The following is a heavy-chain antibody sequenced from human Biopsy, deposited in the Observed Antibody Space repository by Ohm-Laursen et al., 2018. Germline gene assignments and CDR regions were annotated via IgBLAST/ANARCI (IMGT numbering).Heavy chain of an antibody. CDR1: GFTVYNNY. D-gene: IGHD5-18*01. V-gene: IGHV3-7*01. CDR3: ARGYSV. CDR2: IKEDGSEI. J-gene: IGHJ4*02. Sequence: GSLRLSCTASGFTVYNNYMTWVRQAPGKGLEWVATIKEDGSEIKYVASVKGRFTISRDNTESSLYLQMNNLTAEDTAVYYCARGYSVWGQGTLVTVSS.